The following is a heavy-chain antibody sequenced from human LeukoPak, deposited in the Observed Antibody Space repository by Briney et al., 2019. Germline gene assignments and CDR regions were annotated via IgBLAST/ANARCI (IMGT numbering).Heavy chain of an antibody. J-gene: IGHJ4*02. V-gene: IGHV4-34*01. Sequence: SETLSLTCAVYGGSFSGYYWSWIRQPPGKGLEWIGEINHSGSTNYNPSLKSRVTISVDTSKNQFSLKLSSVTAADTAVYYCARVGANAGYYFDYWGQGTLVTVSS. D-gene: IGHD1-26*01. CDR2: INHSGST. CDR3: ARVGANAGYYFDY. CDR1: GGSFSGYY.